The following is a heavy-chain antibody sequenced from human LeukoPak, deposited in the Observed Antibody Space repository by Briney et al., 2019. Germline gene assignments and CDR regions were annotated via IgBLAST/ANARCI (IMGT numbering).Heavy chain of an antibody. CDR2: ISWDGGST. V-gene: IGHV3-43D*03. CDR3: AKDQGDCSGGSCYYFDY. D-gene: IGHD2-15*01. CDR1: GFTFDGYA. J-gene: IGHJ4*02. Sequence: PGGSLRLSCAASGFTFDGYAMHWVRQALGQGLEWVSLISWDGGSTYYADSVKGRFTISRDNSKNSLYLQMNSLRAEDTALYYCAKDQGDCSGGSCYYFDYWGQGTLVTVSS.